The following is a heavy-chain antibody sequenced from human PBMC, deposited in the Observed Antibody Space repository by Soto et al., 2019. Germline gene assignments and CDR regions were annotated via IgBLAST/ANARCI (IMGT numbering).Heavy chain of an antibody. V-gene: IGHV3-30-3*01. CDR3: ASVRADYYDSSGPLGY. D-gene: IGHD3-22*01. J-gene: IGHJ4*02. CDR2: ISYDGSNK. Sequence: QPGGSLRLSCAASGFTFSSYAMHWVRQAPGKGLEWVAVISYDGSNKYYADSVKGRFTISRDNSKNTLYLQMNSLRAEDTAVYYCASVRADYYDSSGPLGYWGQGT. CDR1: GFTFSSYA.